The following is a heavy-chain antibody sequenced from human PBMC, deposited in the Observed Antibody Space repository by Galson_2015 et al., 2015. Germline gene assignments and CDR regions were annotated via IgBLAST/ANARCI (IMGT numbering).Heavy chain of an antibody. J-gene: IGHJ6*02. CDR2: ISSSSSYI. CDR3: ARKQRYDDGMDV. V-gene: IGHV3-21*01. Sequence: SLRLSCAASGFTFRSYSMNWVRQAPGQGLEWVSSISSSSSYIYYADSVKGRFTISRDNAKNSLYLQMNSLRAEDTAVYYCARKQRYDDGMDVWGQGTTVTVSS. CDR1: GFTFRSYS. D-gene: IGHD3-9*01.